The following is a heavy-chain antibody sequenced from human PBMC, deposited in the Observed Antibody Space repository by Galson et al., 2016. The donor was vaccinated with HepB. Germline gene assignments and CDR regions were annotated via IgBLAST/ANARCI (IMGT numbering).Heavy chain of an antibody. CDR1: GYTFTSYG. CDR3: VREGNLDY. CDR2: INAYNGNT. V-gene: IGHV1-18*01. D-gene: IGHD3-10*01. Sequence: SVKVSCKASGYTFTSYGISWVRQAPGQGLEWMGWINAYNGNTNYAQKFQGRVTMTTDTSTSTRYMELRILTSDDTAMYYCVREGNLDYWGQGTLVTVSS. J-gene: IGHJ4*02.